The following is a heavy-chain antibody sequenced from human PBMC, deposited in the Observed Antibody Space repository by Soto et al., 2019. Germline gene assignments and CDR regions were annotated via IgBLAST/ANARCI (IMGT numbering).Heavy chain of an antibody. J-gene: IGHJ4*02. CDR1: GFTFSSYA. CDR2: IKSKTDGGTT. V-gene: IGHV3-15*01. D-gene: IGHD3-10*01. CDR3: TTDNGTMVRGVIDY. Sequence: GGSLRLSCAASGFTFSSYAMSWVRQAPGKGLEWVGRIKSKTDGGTTDYAAPVKGRFTISRDDSKNTLYLQMNSLKTEDTAVYYCTTDNGTMVRGVIDYWGQGTLVTVSS.